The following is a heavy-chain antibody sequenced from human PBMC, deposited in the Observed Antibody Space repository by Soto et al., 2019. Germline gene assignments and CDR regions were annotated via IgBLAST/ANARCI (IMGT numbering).Heavy chain of an antibody. Sequence: GGSLRLSCAASGFTFSNAWMSWVRQAPGKGLEWVGRIKNKPDGGTTDYAAPVKGRFTISRDDSKNTLFLQMNSLNTEDTAVYYCTTDDPINKNWGRGTLVTVSS. CDR2: IKNKPDGGTT. J-gene: IGHJ4*02. V-gene: IGHV3-15*01. CDR3: TTDDPINKN. CDR1: GFTFSNAW.